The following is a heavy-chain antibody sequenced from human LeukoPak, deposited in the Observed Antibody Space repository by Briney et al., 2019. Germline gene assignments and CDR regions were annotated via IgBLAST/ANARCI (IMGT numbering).Heavy chain of an antibody. J-gene: IGHJ4*02. V-gene: IGHV3-74*01. CDR2: INSDGSST. CDR3: AKYRGTPG. D-gene: IGHD2/OR15-2a*01. CDR1: GFTFSSYW. Sequence: GGSLRLSCAASGFTFSSYWMHWVRQAPGKGLVWVSRINSDGSSTNYADSVKGRFTISRDNAKNTLHLQMNSLRFEDTAFYYCAKYRGTPGWGQGTLVTVSS.